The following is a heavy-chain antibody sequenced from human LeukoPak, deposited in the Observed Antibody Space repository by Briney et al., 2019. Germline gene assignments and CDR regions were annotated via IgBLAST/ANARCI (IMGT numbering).Heavy chain of an antibody. CDR1: GFTFSSYA. CDR2: ISGSGGST. V-gene: IGHV3-23*01. Sequence: GGSLRLSCAASGFTFSSYAMGWVRQAPGKGLEWVSAISGSGGSTYYADSVKGRFTISRDNSKNTLYLQVNSLRAEDTAVYYCAKDQQQPRAFDYWGQGTLVTVSS. CDR3: AKDQQQPRAFDY. J-gene: IGHJ4*02. D-gene: IGHD6-13*01.